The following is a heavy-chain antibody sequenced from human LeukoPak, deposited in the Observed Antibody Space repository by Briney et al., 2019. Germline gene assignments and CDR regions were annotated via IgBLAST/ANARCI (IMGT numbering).Heavy chain of an antibody. CDR3: ASGSSSLYYFDY. Sequence: PSETLSLTCTVSGGSISSYYWSWIRQPPGKGLEWIGYIYYSGSANYNPSLKSRVTISVDTSKNQFSLKLSSVTAADTAVYYCASGSSSLYYFDYWGQGTLVTVSS. D-gene: IGHD6-6*01. J-gene: IGHJ4*02. CDR2: IYYSGSA. CDR1: GGSISSYY. V-gene: IGHV4-59*01.